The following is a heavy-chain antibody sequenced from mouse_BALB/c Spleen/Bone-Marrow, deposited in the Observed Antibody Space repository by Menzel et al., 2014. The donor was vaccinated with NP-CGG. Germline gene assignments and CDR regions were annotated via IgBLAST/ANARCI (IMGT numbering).Heavy chain of an antibody. V-gene: IGHV1-7*01. CDR2: INPSTGYT. CDR1: GYTFTSYW. CDR3: ARWGDDGTFDY. D-gene: IGHD2-12*01. Sequence: QVQLQQSGAELAKPGASVKMSCEASGYTFTSYWMHWVKQRPGQGLEWIGYINPSTGYTEYNQKFKDKATLTADKSSSTAYMQLSSLTSEDSAVYYCARWGDDGTFDYWGQGTTLTVSS. J-gene: IGHJ2*01.